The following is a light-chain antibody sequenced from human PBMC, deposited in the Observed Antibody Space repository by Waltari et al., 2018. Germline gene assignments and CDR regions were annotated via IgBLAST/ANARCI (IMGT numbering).Light chain of an antibody. CDR3: QTRRNWLLT. CDR2: DPA. J-gene: IGKJ4*01. CDR1: PSVHWY. Sequence: SCRASPSVHWYVAWYQQRPRQAPRRLFYDPANGDTGIPARFSGSGSETDFTITNRSLQPEDSAVFYCQTRRNWLLTFGGGPKVELK. V-gene: IGKV3-11*01.